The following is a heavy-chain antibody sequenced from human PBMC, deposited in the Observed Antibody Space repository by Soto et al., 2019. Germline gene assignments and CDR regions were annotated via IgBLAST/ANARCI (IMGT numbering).Heavy chain of an antibody. Sequence: SETLSLTCTVSGGSISSSNYYWGWIRQPPGKGLEWIGSIYYIGSTYSNPSLKSRVTMSVDTSKNQFSLKLSSVTAADTAVYYCARVIRYFDCWPNDAFDIWGQGTMVTVSS. CDR1: GGSISSSNYY. CDR2: IYYIGST. J-gene: IGHJ3*02. V-gene: IGHV4-39*01. CDR3: ARVIRYFDCWPNDAFDI. D-gene: IGHD3-9*01.